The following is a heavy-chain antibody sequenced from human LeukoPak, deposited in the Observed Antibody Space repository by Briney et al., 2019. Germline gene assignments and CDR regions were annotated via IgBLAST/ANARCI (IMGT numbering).Heavy chain of an antibody. V-gene: IGHV4-59*01. CDR3: ARGRYFDL. J-gene: IGHJ4*02. CDR2: IYYSGNT. Sequence: SETLSLTCTVSGGSISDYYWSWIRQPPGKGLEWIGYIYYSGNTNYNPSLKSRVTMSVDTSKKQFSLKLSSVTAADTAIYYCARGRYFDLWGQGTLVTVSS. CDR1: GGSISDYY. D-gene: IGHD3-9*01.